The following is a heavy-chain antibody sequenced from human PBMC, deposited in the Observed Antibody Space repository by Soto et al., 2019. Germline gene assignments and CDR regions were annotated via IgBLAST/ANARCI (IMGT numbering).Heavy chain of an antibody. CDR2: INHSGST. D-gene: IGHD2-15*01. CDR3: ARVAGCSGGSCYSFFDY. Sequence: SETLSLTCAVYGGSFSGYYWSWIRQPPGKGLEWIGEINHSGSTNYNPSLKSRVTISVDTSKNQFSLKLSSVTAADTAVYYCARVAGCSGGSCYSFFDYWGQGTLVTVSS. J-gene: IGHJ4*02. V-gene: IGHV4-34*01. CDR1: GGSFSGYY.